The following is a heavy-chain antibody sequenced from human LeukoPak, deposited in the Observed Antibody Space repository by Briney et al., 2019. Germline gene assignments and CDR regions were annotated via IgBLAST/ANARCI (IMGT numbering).Heavy chain of an antibody. CDR2: IYYSGST. D-gene: IGHD5-12*01. CDR1: GGSISSYY. Sequence: SETLSLTCTVSGGSISSYYWSWIRQPPGKGLEWIGYIYYSGSTNYNPSLKSRVTISVDTSKNQFSLKLSSVTAADTAVYYCARENIVATITSYYYGMDVWGQGTTVTVSS. J-gene: IGHJ6*02. V-gene: IGHV4-59*12. CDR3: ARENIVATITSYYYGMDV.